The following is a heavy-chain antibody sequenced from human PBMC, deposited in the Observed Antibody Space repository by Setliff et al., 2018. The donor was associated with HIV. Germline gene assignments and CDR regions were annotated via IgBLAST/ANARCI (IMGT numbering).Heavy chain of an antibody. CDR2: ISGSGSYI. CDR3: ARAVHSGWYYFDY. CDR1: GFTFSSYA. D-gene: IGHD6-19*01. Sequence: PGGSLRLSCAASGFTFSSYAMSWVRQTPEKGLEWVSSISGSGSYIYYADSLKGRFTISRDNAKNSLYLQMNSLRAEDTAVYYCARAVHSGWYYFDYWGQGTLVTVSS. V-gene: IGHV3-21*01. J-gene: IGHJ4*02.